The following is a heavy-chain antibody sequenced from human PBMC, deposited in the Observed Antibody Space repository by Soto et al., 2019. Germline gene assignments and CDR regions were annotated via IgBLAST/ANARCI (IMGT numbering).Heavy chain of an antibody. J-gene: IGHJ4*02. CDR1: GGTFSSYA. Sequence: GASVKVSCKASGGTFSSYAISWVRQAPGQGLEWMGGIIPIFGTANYAQKFQGRVTITADESTSTAYMELSSLRSEDTAVYYCAREHYYDSSGYDFGYWGQGTLVTVSS. D-gene: IGHD3-22*01. CDR3: AREHYYDSSGYDFGY. CDR2: IIPIFGTA. V-gene: IGHV1-69*13.